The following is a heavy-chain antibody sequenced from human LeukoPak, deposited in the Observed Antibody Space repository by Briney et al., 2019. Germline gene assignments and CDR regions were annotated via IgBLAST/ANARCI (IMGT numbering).Heavy chain of an antibody. Sequence: GESLKISCKGSGYSFTSYWIGWVRQMPGKGLEWMGIIYPGDSDTRYSPSFQGQVTISADKSISTAYLQWSSLKASDTAIYYCARQGGYCSSTSCPNWFDPWGQGTLVTVSS. CDR2: IYPGDSDT. J-gene: IGHJ5*02. V-gene: IGHV5-51*01. CDR3: ARQGGYCSSTSCPNWFDP. D-gene: IGHD2-2*01. CDR1: GYSFTSYW.